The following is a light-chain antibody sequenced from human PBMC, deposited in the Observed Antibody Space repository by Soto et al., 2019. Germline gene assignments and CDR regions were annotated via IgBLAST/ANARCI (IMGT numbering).Light chain of an antibody. CDR2: DVN. Sequence: QSALTQPVSVSGSPGQSVTVSCSGTNSDVGAYNYVSWFQHHPGKAPKLIIYDVNNRPSGVSYRFSGSKSGTTASLTISGLQADDEGDYYCNSYTTDSTRVFGGGPKVTVL. CDR1: NSDVGAYNY. V-gene: IGLV2-14*03. J-gene: IGLJ3*02. CDR3: NSYTTDSTRV.